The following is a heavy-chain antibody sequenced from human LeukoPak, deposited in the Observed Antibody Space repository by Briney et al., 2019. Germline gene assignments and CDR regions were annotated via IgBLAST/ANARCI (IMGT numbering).Heavy chain of an antibody. J-gene: IGHJ4*02. CDR3: AREEALSPDPYFDY. CDR2: IYTSGST. V-gene: IGHV4-4*07. Sequence: SETLSLTCTVSGGSISSYYWSWIRQPAGKGLEWIGRIYTSGSTNYNPSLKSRVTMSVDTSKNQFSLKLSSVTAADTAVYYCAREEALSPDPYFDYWGQGTLVTVSS. CDR1: GGSISSYY.